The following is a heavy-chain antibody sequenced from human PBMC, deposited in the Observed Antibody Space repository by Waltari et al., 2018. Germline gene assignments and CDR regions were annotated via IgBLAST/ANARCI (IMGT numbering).Heavy chain of an antibody. CDR2: IYHSGST. Sequence: QVQLQESGPGLVTPSETLSLTCTVPGYSISSGYYWGWIRQPPGKGLEWIGSIYHSGSTYYNPSLKSRVTISVDTSKNQFSLKLSSVTAADTAVYYCARALTSSSSPFDYWGQGTLVTVSS. D-gene: IGHD6-6*01. CDR3: ARALTSSSSPFDY. J-gene: IGHJ4*02. V-gene: IGHV4-38-2*02. CDR1: GYSISSGYY.